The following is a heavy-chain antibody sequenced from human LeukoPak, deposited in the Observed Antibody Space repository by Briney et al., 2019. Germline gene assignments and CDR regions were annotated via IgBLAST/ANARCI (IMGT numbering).Heavy chain of an antibody. D-gene: IGHD3-10*01. Sequence: SEALSLTCTVSGGSISSYYWSWIRQPPGKGLEWIGHIYYSGSTHYNPSLKSRVTISVDTSKNQFSLKLSSVTAADTAVYYCARHVGNSGSGSYLTYFDYWGQGTLVTVSS. V-gene: IGHV4-59*08. J-gene: IGHJ4*02. CDR3: ARHVGNSGSGSYLTYFDY. CDR2: IYYSGST. CDR1: GGSISSYY.